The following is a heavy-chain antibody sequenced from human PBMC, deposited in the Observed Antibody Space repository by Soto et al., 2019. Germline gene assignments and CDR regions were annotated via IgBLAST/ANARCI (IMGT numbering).Heavy chain of an antibody. Sequence: GGSLRLSCAASGFTFSSYAMSWVRQAPGKGLEWVSAISGSGGSTYYADSVKGRFTISRDNSKNTLYLQMNSLRAEDTAVYYCAKDWQWLVTTPLFDYWGQGTLVTVSS. J-gene: IGHJ4*02. D-gene: IGHD6-19*01. CDR2: ISGSGGST. CDR3: AKDWQWLVTTPLFDY. CDR1: GFTFSSYA. V-gene: IGHV3-23*01.